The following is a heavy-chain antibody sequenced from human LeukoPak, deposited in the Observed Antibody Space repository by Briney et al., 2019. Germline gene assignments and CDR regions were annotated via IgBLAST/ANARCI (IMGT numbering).Heavy chain of an antibody. V-gene: IGHV4-34*01. D-gene: IGHD3-3*01. J-gene: IGHJ6*02. Sequence: SETLSLTCAVYGGSFSGYYWSWIRQPPGKGLEWIGEINHSGSTNYNPSLKSRVTISVDTSKNQFSLKLSSVTAADTAVYYCAREGRVPYYDFWSGYYRGYYGMDVWGQGTTVTVSS. CDR1: GGSFSGYY. CDR2: INHSGST. CDR3: AREGRVPYYDFWSGYYRGYYGMDV.